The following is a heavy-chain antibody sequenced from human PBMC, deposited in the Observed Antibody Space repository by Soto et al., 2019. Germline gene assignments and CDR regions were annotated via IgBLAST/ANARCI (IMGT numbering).Heavy chain of an antibody. CDR3: AIGRCFMSMNAPDL. CDR1: GGSFRGYY. Sequence: QVQLQRWGAGLLRPSETLSLTCAVSGGSFRGYYLTWLRQSPGRGLEWIGEINHSGSTNSNPSLNSRLTISVDTSKTQFSMNLTSVTAAGAAVYYCAIGRCFMSMNAPDLRGQGTRVIVSS. D-gene: IGHD2-8*01. CDR2: INHSGST. J-gene: IGHJ3*01. V-gene: IGHV4-34*01.